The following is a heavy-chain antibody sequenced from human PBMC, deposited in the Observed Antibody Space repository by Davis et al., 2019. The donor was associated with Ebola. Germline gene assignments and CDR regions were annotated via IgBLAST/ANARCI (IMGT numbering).Heavy chain of an antibody. V-gene: IGHV1-46*01. CDR1: GYTFTSYY. J-gene: IGHJ4*02. Sequence: ASVKVSCKASGYTFTSYYMHWVRQAPGQGLEWMGIINPSGGSTSYAQKFQGRVTITADKSTSTAYMELSSLRSEDTAVYYCARRHSGSYYEDYFDYWGQGTLVTVSS. D-gene: IGHD1-26*01. CDR2: INPSGGST. CDR3: ARRHSGSYYEDYFDY.